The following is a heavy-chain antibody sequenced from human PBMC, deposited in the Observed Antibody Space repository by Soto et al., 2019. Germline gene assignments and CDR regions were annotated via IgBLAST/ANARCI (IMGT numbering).Heavy chain of an antibody. V-gene: IGHV1-8*02. D-gene: IGHD3-3*01. CDR2: MNPNSGNT. J-gene: IGHJ4*02. Sequence: GASVKVSCTASGYTFTSYDINWVRQATGQGLEWMGWMNPNSGNTGYAQKFQGRVTMTRNTSISTAYMELSSLRSEGTAVYYCGLPYYDFWSGYSPFYYWGQGTLVTVSP. CDR3: GLPYYDFWSGYSPFYY. CDR1: GYTFTSYD.